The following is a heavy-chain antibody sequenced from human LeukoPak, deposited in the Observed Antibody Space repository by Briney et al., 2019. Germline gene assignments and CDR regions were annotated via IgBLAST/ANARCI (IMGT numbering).Heavy chain of an antibody. Sequence: SETLSLTCTVSGGSISSYYWSWIRQPPGKGLEWIGYVYDLGSTNYNPSLRSRATISVDPSNNQFSLKVSTVTAADTAVYYCERTYYFGSGSYRYMDVWGKGTTVTVSS. CDR3: ERTYYFGSGSYRYMDV. D-gene: IGHD3-10*01. CDR1: GGSISSYY. J-gene: IGHJ6*03. CDR2: VYDLGST. V-gene: IGHV4-59*08.